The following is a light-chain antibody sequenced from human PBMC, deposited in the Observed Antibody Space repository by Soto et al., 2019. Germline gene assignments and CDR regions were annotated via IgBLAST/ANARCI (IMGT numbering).Light chain of an antibody. J-gene: IGKJ1*01. CDR3: QHCYSYWT. CDR2: KAS. V-gene: IGKV1-5*03. Sequence: DIQMTQSPSTLSASVGDRVTITCRASQSISTSLALYQQKPGKAPKVLIYKASSLESGVPSRFIGSGSWTEFTLTISSLQPDDFATYYCQHCYSYWTFGQGTKVEIK. CDR1: QSISTS.